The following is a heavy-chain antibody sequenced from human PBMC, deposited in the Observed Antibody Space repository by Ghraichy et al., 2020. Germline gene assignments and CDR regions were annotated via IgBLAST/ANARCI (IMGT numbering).Heavy chain of an antibody. CDR1: GGSFSGYY. V-gene: IGHV4-34*01. Sequence: SETLSLTCAVYGGSFSGYYWSWIRQPPGKGLEWIGEINHSGSTNYNPSLKSRVTISVDTSKNQFSLKLSSVTAADTAVYYCARRLTMVRGAPHRYFDYWGQATLVTVSS. CDR3: ARRLTMVRGAPHRYFDY. CDR2: INHSGST. D-gene: IGHD3-10*01. J-gene: IGHJ4*02.